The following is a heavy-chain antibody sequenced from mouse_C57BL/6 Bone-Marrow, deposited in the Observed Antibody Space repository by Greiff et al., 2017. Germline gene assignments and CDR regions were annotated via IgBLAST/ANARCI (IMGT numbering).Heavy chain of an antibody. CDR2: INYDGSST. V-gene: IGHV5-16*01. D-gene: IGHD2-3*01. J-gene: IGHJ2*01. CDR3: ARGRGYYVSFYFDY. Sequence: DVQLVESEGGLVQPGSSMKLSCTASGFTFSDYYMAWVRQVPEKGLEWVANINYDGSSTYYLDSLKSRFIISRDNAKNILYLQMSSLKSEDTATYYWARGRGYYVSFYFDYWGQGTTLTVSS. CDR1: GFTFSDYY.